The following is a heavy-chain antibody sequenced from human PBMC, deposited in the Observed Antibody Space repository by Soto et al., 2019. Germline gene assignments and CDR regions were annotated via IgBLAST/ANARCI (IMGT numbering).Heavy chain of an antibody. V-gene: IGHV3-33*01. J-gene: IGHJ6*02. Sequence: QVQLVESGGGVVQPGRSLRLSCAASGFTFSSYGMHWVRQAPGKGLEWVAVIWYDGSNKYYADSVKGRFTISRDNSKNTLYLQMNSLRAEDTAVYYCARDKATYYYYGIDVWGQGTTVTVSS. CDR1: GFTFSSYG. CDR2: IWYDGSNK. CDR3: ARDKATYYYYGIDV.